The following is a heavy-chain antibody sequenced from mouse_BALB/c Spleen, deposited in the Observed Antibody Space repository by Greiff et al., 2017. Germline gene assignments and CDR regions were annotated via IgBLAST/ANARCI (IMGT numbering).Heavy chain of an antibody. CDR2: ISSGSSTI. CDR3: ARGLLFYAMDY. V-gene: IGHV5-17*02. Sequence: EVQRVESGGGLVQPGGSRKLSCAASGFTFSSFGMHWVRQAPEKGLEWVAYISSGSSTIYYADTVKGRFTISRDNPKNTLFLQMTSLRSEDTAMYYCARGLLFYAMDYWGQGTSVTVSS. J-gene: IGHJ4*01. D-gene: IGHD2-12*01. CDR1: GFTFSSFG.